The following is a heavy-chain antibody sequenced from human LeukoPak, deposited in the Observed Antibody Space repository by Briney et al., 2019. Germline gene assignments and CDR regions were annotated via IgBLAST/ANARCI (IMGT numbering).Heavy chain of an antibody. D-gene: IGHD6-6*01. J-gene: IGHJ4*02. CDR2: IYYSGST. Sequence: SETLSLTCTVSGGSTSSYYWSWIRQPPGKGLEWIGYIYYSGSTNYNPSLKSRVTISVDTSKNQFSLKLSSVTAADTAVYYCARGGPYSSSSEIFDYWGQGTLVTVSS. CDR1: GGSTSSYY. CDR3: ARGGPYSSSSEIFDY. V-gene: IGHV4-59*01.